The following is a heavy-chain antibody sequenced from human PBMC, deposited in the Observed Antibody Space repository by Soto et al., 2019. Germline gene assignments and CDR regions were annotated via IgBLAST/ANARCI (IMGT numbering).Heavy chain of an antibody. D-gene: IGHD2-15*01. CDR1: GGSFSGYY. CDR3: ARDGCSGGSCSSYYYYGMDV. Sequence: KPSETLSLTCAVYGGSFSGYYWSWIRQPPGKGLEWIGEINHSGSTNYNPSLKSRVTISVDTSKNQFSLKLSSVTAADTAVYYCARDGCSGGSCSSYYYYGMDVWGQGTTVTVSS. V-gene: IGHV4-34*01. J-gene: IGHJ6*02. CDR2: INHSGST.